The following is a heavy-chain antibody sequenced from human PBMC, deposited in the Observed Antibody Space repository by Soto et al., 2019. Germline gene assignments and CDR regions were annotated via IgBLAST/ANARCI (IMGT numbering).Heavy chain of an antibody. D-gene: IGHD6-19*01. CDR2: ISFDGDDK. J-gene: IGHJ4*02. V-gene: IGHV3-30*03. Sequence: PGGSLRLSCAASGFTFTSYAMHWVRQAPGKGLEWVALISFDGDDKYYADSVKGRFTISRDNSRNTLYLQMNSLRLDDTAVYYCARTQPSGWHDDFWGQGTLVTVSS. CDR3: ARTQPSGWHDDF. CDR1: GFTFTSYA.